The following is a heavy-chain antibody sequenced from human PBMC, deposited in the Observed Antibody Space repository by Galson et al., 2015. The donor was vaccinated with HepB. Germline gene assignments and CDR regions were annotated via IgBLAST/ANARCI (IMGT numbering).Heavy chain of an antibody. CDR1: GYSFSKYW. CDR3: SISTVYLQWNSLKASDTAMYFCARRDHHDPPLFDY. J-gene: IGHJ4*02. Sequence: QSGAEVKKPGESVKISCKGSGYSFSKYWIGWVRQKPGKGLEWMGIIYPGDPDTRHKSPGRGLEWMGITYPADSGTRYSPSFQGLVTMSADDSISTVYLQWNSLKASDTAMYFCARRDHHDPPLFDYWGQGTLVTVSS. V-gene: IGHV5-51*01. CDR2: IYPGDPDT. D-gene: IGHD1-14*01.